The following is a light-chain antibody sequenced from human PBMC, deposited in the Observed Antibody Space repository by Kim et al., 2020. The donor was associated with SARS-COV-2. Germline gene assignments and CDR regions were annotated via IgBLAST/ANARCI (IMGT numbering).Light chain of an antibody. CDR3: QQRSKWPPT. Sequence: SLSPGERATLSCRTSQSVSSDLAWYQQKPGQAPRLLIYDASKRATGIPARFSGSGSGTDFSLTISSLEPEDFAVYYCQQRSKWPPTFGGGTKLEI. J-gene: IGKJ4*01. CDR2: DAS. CDR1: QSVSSD. V-gene: IGKV3-11*01.